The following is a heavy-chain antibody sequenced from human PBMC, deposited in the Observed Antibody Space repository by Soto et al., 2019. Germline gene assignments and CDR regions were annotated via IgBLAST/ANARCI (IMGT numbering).Heavy chain of an antibody. CDR3: ARERRDFLKAHYYYYMDV. D-gene: IGHD3-3*01. CDR2: IWYDGSNK. V-gene: IGHV3-33*01. Sequence: QVQLVESGGGVVQPGRSLRLSCAASGFTFSSYGMHWVRQAPGKGLEWVAVIWYDGSNKYYADSVKGRFTISRDNSKNTLYLQMNSLRAEDTAVYYCARERRDFLKAHYYYYMDVCGKGTTVTVSS. J-gene: IGHJ6*03. CDR1: GFTFSSYG.